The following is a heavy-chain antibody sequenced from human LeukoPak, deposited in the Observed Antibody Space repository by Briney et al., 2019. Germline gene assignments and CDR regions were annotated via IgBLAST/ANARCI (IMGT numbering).Heavy chain of an antibody. V-gene: IGHV3-33*01. CDR1: GFTFSSYG. CDR2: IWYDGGNK. J-gene: IGHJ4*02. D-gene: IGHD2-21*02. Sequence: GGSLRLSCAASGFTFSSYGMHWVRQAPGKGLEWVAVIWYDGGNKYYADSVKGRFTISRDNSKNTLYLQMNSLRAEDTAVYYCARDHCGGDCYADYWGQGTLVTVSS. CDR3: ARDHCGGDCYADY.